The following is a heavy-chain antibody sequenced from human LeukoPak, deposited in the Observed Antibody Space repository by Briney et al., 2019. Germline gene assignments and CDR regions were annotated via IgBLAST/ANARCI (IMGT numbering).Heavy chain of an antibody. V-gene: IGHV3-15*01. CDR1: GFTFSNAW. J-gene: IGHJ2*01. CDR3: TTATPNWYFDL. CDR2: IKSKTDGGTT. Sequence: PGGSLRLSCAASGFTFSNAWMSWVRQAPGKGLEWVGRIKSKTDGGTTDFAAPVKGRFTISRDDSKNTLYLQMNSLKTEDTAVYHCTTATPNWYFDLWGRGTLVTVSS.